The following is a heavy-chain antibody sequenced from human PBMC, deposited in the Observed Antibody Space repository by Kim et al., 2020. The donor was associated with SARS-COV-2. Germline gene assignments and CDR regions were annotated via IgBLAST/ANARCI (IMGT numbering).Heavy chain of an antibody. V-gene: IGHV4-59*08. D-gene: IGHD2-21*01. Sequence: SETLSLTCTVSGGSISNSYWNWIRHPPGKGLEYIGYIYYSGSTNYNPSLKSRVTISVDTSKNQFSLKLSSVTAADTAVYYCARSALFRTFDIWGQGTMVT. CDR1: GGSISNSY. J-gene: IGHJ3*02. CDR2: IYYSGST. CDR3: ARSALFRTFDI.